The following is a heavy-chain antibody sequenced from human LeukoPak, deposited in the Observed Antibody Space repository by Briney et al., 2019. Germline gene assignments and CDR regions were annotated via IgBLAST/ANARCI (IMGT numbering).Heavy chain of an antibody. V-gene: IGHV1-2*06. CDR2: INPNSGGT. D-gene: IGHD6-19*01. CDR1: GYIFTGYY. CDR3: ARTVAGDNDAFDI. J-gene: IGHJ3*02. Sequence: ASVKVSCKASGYIFTGYYMHWVRQAPGQGLEWMGRINPNSGGTNYAQKFQGRVTMTRDTSISTAYMELSRLRSDDTAVYYCARTVAGDNDAFDIWGQGTMVTVSS.